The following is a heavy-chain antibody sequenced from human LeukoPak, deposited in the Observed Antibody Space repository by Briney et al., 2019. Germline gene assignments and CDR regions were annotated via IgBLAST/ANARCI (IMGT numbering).Heavy chain of an antibody. CDR2: IYTSGCT. J-gene: IGHJ4*02. CDR3: ARERIVGALYYFDY. Sequence: SQNLSLNCTVSGGSISSGSYYWSWIRQPPGKGLEWIGRIYTSGCTNYNPSLKSRVTISVDTSKNQFSLKLSSVAAADTAVYYCARERIVGALYYFDYWGLGTLVTVSS. D-gene: IGHD1-26*01. V-gene: IGHV4-61*02. CDR1: GGSISSGSYY.